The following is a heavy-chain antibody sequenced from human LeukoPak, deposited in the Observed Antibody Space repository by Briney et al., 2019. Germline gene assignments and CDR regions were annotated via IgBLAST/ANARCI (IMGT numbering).Heavy chain of an antibody. CDR3: ARGGTTATPKNFDC. Sequence: GGSLRLSCAASGFTFSSYAMSWVRQAPGKGLEWVSAISGSGGSTYYADSVKGRFTISRDNAKNSLYLQMNSLRVEDTAVYYCARGGTTATPKNFDCWGQGTLVTVSS. J-gene: IGHJ4*02. CDR1: GFTFSSYA. CDR2: ISGSGGST. V-gene: IGHV3-23*01. D-gene: IGHD4-17*01.